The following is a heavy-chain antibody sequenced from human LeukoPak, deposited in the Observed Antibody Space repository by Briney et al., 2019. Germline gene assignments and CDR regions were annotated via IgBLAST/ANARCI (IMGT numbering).Heavy chain of an antibody. Sequence: PGGSLRLSCAASGFTFHNHWMHWVRHVPGKGLAWVARIDSDGSTTNYADSVKGRFTIARDNAKNTLNLLMTSLRPDDTAIYYCASGYYYGDSFDYWGQGALVTVSS. D-gene: IGHD3-10*01. CDR3: ASGYYYGDSFDY. J-gene: IGHJ4*02. V-gene: IGHV3-74*01. CDR1: GFTFHNHW. CDR2: IDSDGSTT.